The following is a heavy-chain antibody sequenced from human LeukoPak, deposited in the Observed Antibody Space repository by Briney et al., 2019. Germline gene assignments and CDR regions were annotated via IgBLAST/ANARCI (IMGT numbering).Heavy chain of an antibody. J-gene: IGHJ4*02. CDR2: IHRSGSP. CDR3: AREILGGFNPGAY. V-gene: IGHV4-4*02. Sequence: SETLSLTCTVSLDTTTSNFWSWVRQPPGKGLEWIGEIHRSGSPNYNPSLQSRVTISIDRSRNQIALELSSVTAADTAVYYCAREILGGFNPGAYWGQGTLVTVSS. D-gene: IGHD1-14*01. CDR1: LDTTTSNF.